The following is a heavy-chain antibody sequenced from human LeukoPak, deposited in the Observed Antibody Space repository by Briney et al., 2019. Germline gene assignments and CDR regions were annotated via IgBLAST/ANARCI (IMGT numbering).Heavy chain of an antibody. CDR3: ARTVGQLEAFDY. D-gene: IGHD6-6*01. Sequence: SETLSLTCTVSGGSISSSSYYWGWIRQPPGKGLEWIGSIYYSGSTYYNPSLKSRVTISVDTSKNQFSLKLSSVTAADTAVYYCARTVGQLEAFDYWGQGTLVTVSS. CDR2: IYYSGST. CDR1: GGSISSSSYY. V-gene: IGHV4-39*07. J-gene: IGHJ4*02.